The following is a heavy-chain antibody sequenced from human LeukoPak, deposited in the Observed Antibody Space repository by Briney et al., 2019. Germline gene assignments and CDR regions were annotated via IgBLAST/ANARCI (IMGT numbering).Heavy chain of an antibody. V-gene: IGHV3-74*03. J-gene: IGHJ4*02. Sequence: PGGSLRLSCAASGFTFSSYWMHWVRQAPGKGLVWVSRINNDGSSTTYADSVKGRFTISRDNAKNTLYLQMNSLRAEDTAVYYCASYVSAHYGYDYWGQGTLVTVSS. CDR3: ASYVSAHYGYDY. CDR1: GFTFSSYW. CDR2: INNDGSST. D-gene: IGHD3-10*01.